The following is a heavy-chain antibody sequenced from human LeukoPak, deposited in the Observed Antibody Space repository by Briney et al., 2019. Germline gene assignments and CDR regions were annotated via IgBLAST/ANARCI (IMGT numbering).Heavy chain of an antibody. V-gene: IGHV1-69*05. CDR2: IIPIFGTA. CDR1: GGTFSSYA. Sequence: SVKVSCKASGGTFSSYAISWVRQAPGQGLEWMGGIIPIFGTANYAQKFQGRVTITTDESTGTAYMELSSLRSEDTAVYYCASRIQRDDAFDIWGQGTMVTVSS. CDR3: ASRIQRDDAFDI. D-gene: IGHD5-18*01. J-gene: IGHJ3*02.